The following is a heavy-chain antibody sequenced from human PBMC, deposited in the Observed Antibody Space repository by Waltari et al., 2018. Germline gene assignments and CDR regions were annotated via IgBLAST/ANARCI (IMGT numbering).Heavy chain of an antibody. J-gene: IGHJ4*02. CDR2: IIPILGIA. CDR3: ASGGITGTTAY. CDR1: GGTFSSYT. Sequence: QVQLVQSGAEVKKPGSSVKVSCKASGGTFSSYTIICVRQAPGQGLEWMGRIIPILGIANYAQKFQGRVTITADKSTSTAYMELSSLRSEDTAVYYCASGGITGTTAYWGQGTLVTVSS. D-gene: IGHD1-7*01. V-gene: IGHV1-69*02.